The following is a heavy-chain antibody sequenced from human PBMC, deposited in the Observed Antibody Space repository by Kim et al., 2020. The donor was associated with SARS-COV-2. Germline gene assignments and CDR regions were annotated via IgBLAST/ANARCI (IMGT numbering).Heavy chain of an antibody. CDR3: AKDSVLYYYDSSGYYPTTDY. Sequence: GGSLRLSCAASGFTFSSYGMHWVRQAPGKGLEWVAVISYDGSNKYYADSVKGRFTISRDNSKNTLYLQMNSLRAEDTAVYYCAKDSVLYYYDSSGYYPTTDYWGQGTLVTVSS. CDR2: ISYDGSNK. CDR1: GFTFSSYG. V-gene: IGHV3-30*18. J-gene: IGHJ4*02. D-gene: IGHD3-22*01.